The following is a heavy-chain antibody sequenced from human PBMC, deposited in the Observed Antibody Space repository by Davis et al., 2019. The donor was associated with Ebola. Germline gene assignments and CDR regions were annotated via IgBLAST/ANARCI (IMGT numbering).Heavy chain of an antibody. J-gene: IGHJ4*02. CDR1: GFTFSTYS. V-gene: IGHV3-21*01. Sequence: GESLKISCAASGFTFSTYSMSWVRQAPGKGLEWVSSISSDSDYIYYADSVKGRFTISRDNAKNSLYLQMNSLRAEDTAVYYCARDTWLELGFDYWGQGTLVTVSS. CDR3: ARDTWLELGFDY. CDR2: ISSDSDYI. D-gene: IGHD7-27*01.